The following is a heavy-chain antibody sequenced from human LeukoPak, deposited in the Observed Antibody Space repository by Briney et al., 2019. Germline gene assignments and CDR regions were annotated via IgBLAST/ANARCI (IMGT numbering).Heavy chain of an antibody. J-gene: IGHJ4*02. V-gene: IGHV4-59*01. CDR1: GGSFSGYY. D-gene: IGHD6-19*01. CDR2: IYYSGST. CDR3: ARRSSGWYYFDY. Sequence: TLSLTCAVYGGSFSGYYWSWIRQPPGKGLEWIGYIYYSGSTNYNPSLKSRVTISVDTSKNQFSLKLSSVTAADTAVYYCARRSSGWYYFDYWGQGTLVTVSS.